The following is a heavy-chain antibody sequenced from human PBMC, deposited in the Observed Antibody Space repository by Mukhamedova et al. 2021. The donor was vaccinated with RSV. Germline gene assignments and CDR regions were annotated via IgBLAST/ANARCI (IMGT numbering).Heavy chain of an antibody. V-gene: IGHV1-46*01. D-gene: IGHD6-13*01. CDR3: ARSIAAALRFDY. J-gene: IGHJ4*02. CDR2: INPSGGST. Sequence: WVGIINPSGGSTSYAQKFQGRVTMTRDTSTSTVYMELSSLRSEDTAVYYCARSIAAALRFDYWGQGTLVTVPS.